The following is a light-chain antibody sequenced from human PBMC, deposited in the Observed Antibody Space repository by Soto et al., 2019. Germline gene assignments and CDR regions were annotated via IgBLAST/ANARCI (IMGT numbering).Light chain of an antibody. Sequence: QPVLTQSPSASASLGASVKLTCTLSSGHSSYAIAWHQQQPKKGPRYLMKVNSDGSHIKGDGIPDRFSGFSSGAERYLTISSLQSEDEADYYCQTWGTDIHVVFGGGTKLTVL. CDR2: VNSDGSH. CDR3: QTWGTDIHVV. J-gene: IGLJ2*01. V-gene: IGLV4-69*02. CDR1: SGHSSYA.